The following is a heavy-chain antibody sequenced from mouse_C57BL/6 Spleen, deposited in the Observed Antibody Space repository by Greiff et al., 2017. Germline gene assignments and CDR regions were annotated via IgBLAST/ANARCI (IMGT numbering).Heavy chain of an antibody. D-gene: IGHD1-1*01. V-gene: IGHV1-55*01. CDR3: ARWDYGSVDY. Sequence: VQLQQPGAELVKPGASVKMSCKASGYSFTSYWITWVKQRPGQGLEWIGDIYPGSGSTNYTEQLKSKATLTVDTSYSTAYMQLSSLTSENSAVYYCARWDYGSVDYGGKGTTLTVSS. J-gene: IGHJ2*01. CDR2: IYPGSGST. CDR1: GYSFTSYW.